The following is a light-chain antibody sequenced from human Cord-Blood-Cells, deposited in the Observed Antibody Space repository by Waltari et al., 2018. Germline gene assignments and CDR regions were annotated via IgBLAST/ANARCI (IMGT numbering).Light chain of an antibody. CDR3: AAWDDSLSGTV. V-gene: IGLV1-47*01. J-gene: IGLJ3*02. CDR2: RNN. Sequence: QSVLTHPPSASGTPRQRVTTPCSGSSSNIGSNYVYWYQQLPGTAPKLLILRNNQRPSGVPDRFSGSKSGTSASLAISGLRSEDEADYYCAAWDDSLSGTVFGGGTKLTVL. CDR1: SSNIGSNY.